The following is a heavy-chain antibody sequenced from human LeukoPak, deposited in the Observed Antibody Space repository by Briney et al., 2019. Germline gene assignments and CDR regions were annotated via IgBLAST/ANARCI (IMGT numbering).Heavy chain of an antibody. J-gene: IGHJ4*02. CDR3: APPYGSGRPFDY. Sequence: NPGGSLRLSCAASGFTFSSYAMNWVRQAPGMGLEWVSSISSSSSYIYYADSVKGRFTISRDNAKNSLYLQMNSLRAEDTAVYYRAPPYGSGRPFDYWGQGTLVTVSS. CDR1: GFTFSSYA. D-gene: IGHD3-10*01. V-gene: IGHV3-21*01. CDR2: ISSSSSYI.